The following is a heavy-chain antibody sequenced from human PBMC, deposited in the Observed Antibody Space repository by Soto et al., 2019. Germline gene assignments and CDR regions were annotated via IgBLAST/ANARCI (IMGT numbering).Heavy chain of an antibody. J-gene: IGHJ6*03. CDR2: ISSSGSTI. D-gene: IGHD1-1*01. Sequence: QVQLVESGGGLVKPGGSLRLSCAASRFTFSDYYMSWIRQAPGKGLEWVSYISSSGSTIYYADSVKGRFTISRDNAKNYLYLQMNSLRAEDTAVYYCAGDQFTKGLYYYYMDVWGKGTTVTVSS. V-gene: IGHV3-11*01. CDR3: AGDQFTKGLYYYYMDV. CDR1: RFTFSDYY.